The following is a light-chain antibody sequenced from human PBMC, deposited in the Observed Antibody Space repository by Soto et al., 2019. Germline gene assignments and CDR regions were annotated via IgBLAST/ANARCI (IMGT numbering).Light chain of an antibody. J-gene: IGLJ1*01. CDR3: SSYTTRRLYV. CDR1: SSDVGAYNY. Sequence: QSVLTQPASVSGSPGQSITISCTGTSSDVGAYNYVSWYQQHPGKAPKLMIFEVSNRPSGVSNRFSGSKSGNTASLTISGLQAEDEADYYCSSYTTRRLYVFGTGTKVTVL. V-gene: IGLV2-14*01. CDR2: EVS.